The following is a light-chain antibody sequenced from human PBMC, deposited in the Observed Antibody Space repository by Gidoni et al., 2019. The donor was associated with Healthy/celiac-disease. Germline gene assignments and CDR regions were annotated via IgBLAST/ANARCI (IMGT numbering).Light chain of an antibody. CDR2: DAS. J-gene: IGKJ4*01. CDR1: QSVSSY. Sequence: EIVWTQSPATLSLSPGDRATLSCRARQSVSSYLAWYQQKPGQAPRLLIYDASNRATGIPARFSGSGSGTDFTLTISSLEPEDFAVYYCQQRSNWPPTFGGGTKVEIK. CDR3: QQRSNWPPT. V-gene: IGKV3-11*01.